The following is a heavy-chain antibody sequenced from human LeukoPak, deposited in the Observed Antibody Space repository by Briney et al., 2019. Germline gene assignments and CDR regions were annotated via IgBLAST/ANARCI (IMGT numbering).Heavy chain of an antibody. D-gene: IGHD1-1*01. J-gene: IGHJ4*02. V-gene: IGHV1-69*05. Sequence: SVKASCKTSGGTFSSYAISWVRQAPGQGLEWMGGIIPIFGTANYAQKFQGRVTITTDESTSTAYMELSSLRSEDTAVYYCARGPELERFDYWGQGTLVTVSS. CDR2: IIPIFGTA. CDR1: GGTFSSYA. CDR3: ARGPELERFDY.